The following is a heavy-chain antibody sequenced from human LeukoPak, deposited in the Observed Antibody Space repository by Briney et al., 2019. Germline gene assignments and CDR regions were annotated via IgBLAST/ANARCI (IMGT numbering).Heavy chain of an antibody. Sequence: PSETLSLTCTVSGGSISSYYRSWIRQPPGKGLEWIGYIYYSGSTNYNPSLKSRVTISVDTSKNQFSLKLSSVTAADTAVYYCARDFRAGGFDDWGQGTLVTVSS. V-gene: IGHV4-59*01. J-gene: IGHJ4*02. CDR2: IYYSGST. CDR3: ARDFRAGGFDD. CDR1: GGSISSYY. D-gene: IGHD3-10*01.